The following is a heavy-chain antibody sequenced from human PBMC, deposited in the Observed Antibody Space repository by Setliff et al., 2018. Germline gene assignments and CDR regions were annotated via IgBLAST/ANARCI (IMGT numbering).Heavy chain of an antibody. Sequence: PGESLKISCKDSASSFTNYWIAWVRQMPGKGLEWMGIIYPGDSDTRYSPSFQGQVTISADKSISTAYLQWSSLKASDTAMYYCARWGKISGYDSSPTYYYYYGMDVWGQGTTVTVSS. CDR3: ARWGKISGYDSSPTYYYYYGMDV. J-gene: IGHJ6*02. CDR2: IYPGDSDT. D-gene: IGHD5-12*01. V-gene: IGHV5-51*01. CDR1: ASSFTNYW.